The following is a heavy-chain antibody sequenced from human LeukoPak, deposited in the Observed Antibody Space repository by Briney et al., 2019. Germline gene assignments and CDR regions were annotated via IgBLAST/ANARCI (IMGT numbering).Heavy chain of an antibody. CDR3: AGGSYPAWYNGEFDY. J-gene: IGHJ4*02. Sequence: SETLSLTCTVSGGSISTSSYYWGWIRQPPGKGLEWIGNIYYSGSTYYNPSLKSRVTISVDTSKNQFSLKLTSETAADTAVYYCAGGSYPAWYNGEFDYWGQGTLVPVSS. D-gene: IGHD3-16*02. CDR1: GGSISTSSYY. V-gene: IGHV4-39*07. CDR2: IYYSGST.